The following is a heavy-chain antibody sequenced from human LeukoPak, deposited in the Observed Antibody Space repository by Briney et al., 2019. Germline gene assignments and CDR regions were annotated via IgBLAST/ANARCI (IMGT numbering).Heavy chain of an antibody. Sequence: PSETLSLTCDVSGGSISNTNWWSWFRQPPGQGLEWIGEVSLAGQTNYNPSLNGRVTMSLDESSNQLSLKLPSVTAADTAIYYCSRESGAFCPFGYWGQGTLVIVPS. CDR1: GGSISNTNW. J-gene: IGHJ4*02. CDR2: VSLAGQT. D-gene: IGHD1-26*01. V-gene: IGHV4-4*02. CDR3: SRESGAFCPFGY.